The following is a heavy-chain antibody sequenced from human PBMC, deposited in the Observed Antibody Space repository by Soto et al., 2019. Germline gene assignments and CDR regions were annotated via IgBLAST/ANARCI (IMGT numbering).Heavy chain of an antibody. V-gene: IGHV3-30*18. CDR1: GFTFSSYG. CDR3: AKEGTAKRSYYFDI. CDR2: ISYEGRIQ. D-gene: IGHD2-21*02. Sequence: QGQLVESGGGVVQPGRSLRLSCAASGFTFSSYGMQWVRQAPGKGLEWVAVISYEGRIQYYADSVKGRFTISRDNSKDTLYLQMNSLRVEDTAVYYCAKEGTAKRSYYFDIWGQGTLVTVSS. J-gene: IGHJ4*02.